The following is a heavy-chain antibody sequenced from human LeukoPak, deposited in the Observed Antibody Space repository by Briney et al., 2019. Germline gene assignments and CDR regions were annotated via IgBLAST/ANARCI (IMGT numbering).Heavy chain of an antibody. V-gene: IGHV3-23*01. CDR3: AKKSPYGGADY. CDR2: ISGNGGIT. Sequence: GGSLRLSCAASGFTFSSYAMNWVRQAPGKGLEWVSAISGNGGITYYADSVKGQFTISRDNSKNTLYLQMNTLRADGTAVYYCAKKSPYGGADYWGQGTLVTVSS. D-gene: IGHD4-23*01. CDR1: GFTFSSYA. J-gene: IGHJ4*02.